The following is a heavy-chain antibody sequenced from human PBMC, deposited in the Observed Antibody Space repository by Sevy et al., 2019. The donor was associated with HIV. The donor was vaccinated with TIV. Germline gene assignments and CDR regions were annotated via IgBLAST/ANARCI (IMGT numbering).Heavy chain of an antibody. D-gene: IGHD3-22*01. Sequence: GGSLRLSCAASGFTFSSYGMHWVRQAPGKGLEWVAVISSDGSNKYYADSVKGRFTISRDNSKNTLYLQMNSLRAEDTAVDYCAKDRYYYDSSGYYYYFDYWGQGILVTVSS. V-gene: IGHV3-30*18. CDR3: AKDRYYYDSSGYYYYFDY. CDR2: ISSDGSNK. CDR1: GFTFSSYG. J-gene: IGHJ4*01.